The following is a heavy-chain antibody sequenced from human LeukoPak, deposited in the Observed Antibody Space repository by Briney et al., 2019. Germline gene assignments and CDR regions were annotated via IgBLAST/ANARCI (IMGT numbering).Heavy chain of an antibody. CDR3: AKDALLRTPPYYYYGMDV. V-gene: IGHV3-30*18. CDR2: ISYDGSNK. J-gene: IGHJ6*02. Sequence: GGSLRLSCAASGFTFSSYGMHWVRQAPGKGLEWVAVISYDGSNKYYADSVKGRFTISRDNSKNTLYLQMNRLRAEDTAVYYCAKDALLRTPPYYYYGMDVWGQGTTVTVSS. CDR1: GFTFSSYG. D-gene: IGHD2-15*01.